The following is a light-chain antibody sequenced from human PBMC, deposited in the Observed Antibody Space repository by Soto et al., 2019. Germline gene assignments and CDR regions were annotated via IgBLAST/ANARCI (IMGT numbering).Light chain of an antibody. Sequence: EIVMTQSSATLSVSPGERATLSCRASQIVSSNLAWYQQKPGQAPRLLIYGASTRATGIPSRFSGSGSGTDFTLTISSLQPEDFATYYCQQSYSTPPAFGQGTRLEIK. CDR3: QQSYSTPPA. J-gene: IGKJ5*01. CDR2: GAS. V-gene: IGKV3-15*01. CDR1: QIVSSN.